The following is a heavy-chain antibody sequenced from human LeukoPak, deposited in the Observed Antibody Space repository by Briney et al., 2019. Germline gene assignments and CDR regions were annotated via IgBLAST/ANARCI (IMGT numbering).Heavy chain of an antibody. Sequence: GASVKVSCKASGYTFTGYYMHWVRQAPGQGLEWMGWINPNSGGTNYAQKFQGRVTMTRDTSISTAYMELSRLRSDHTAVYYCARGGEVATSPALNWFDPWGQGTLVTVSS. CDR2: INPNSGGT. D-gene: IGHD5-24*01. CDR1: GYTFTGYY. J-gene: IGHJ5*02. V-gene: IGHV1-2*02. CDR3: ARGGEVATSPALNWFDP.